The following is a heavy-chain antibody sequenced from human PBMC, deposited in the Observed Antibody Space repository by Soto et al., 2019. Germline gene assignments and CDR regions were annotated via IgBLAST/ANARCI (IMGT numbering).Heavy chain of an antibody. J-gene: IGHJ6*02. CDR3: ARDSRYSSGWTRRGYYYYYGMDV. D-gene: IGHD6-19*01. CDR2: IWYDGSNK. CDR1: GFTFSSYG. V-gene: IGHV3-33*01. Sequence: GGSLRLSCAASGFTFSSYGMHWVRQAPGKGLEWVAVIWYDGSNKYYVDSVKGRFTISRDNSKNTLYLQMNSLRAEDTAVYNCARDSRYSSGWTRRGYYYYYGMDVWGPGTTVTVSS.